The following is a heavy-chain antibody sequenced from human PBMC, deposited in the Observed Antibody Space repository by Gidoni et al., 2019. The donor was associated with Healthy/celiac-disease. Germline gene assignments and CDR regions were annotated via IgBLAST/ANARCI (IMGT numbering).Heavy chain of an antibody. V-gene: IGHV3-64*01. CDR2: ISSNGGST. CDR3: ARSPDGQLADY. J-gene: IGHJ4*02. CDR1: VFTFSCYA. Sequence: EVQLVESGVGLVQPGGSLRPSCAASVFTFSCYAMLGVRQAPGKGLEYVSAISSNGGSTYYANSVKGRFTISRDNSKNTLYLQMGSLRAEDMAVYYCARSPDGQLADYWGQGTLVTVSS. D-gene: IGHD6-13*01.